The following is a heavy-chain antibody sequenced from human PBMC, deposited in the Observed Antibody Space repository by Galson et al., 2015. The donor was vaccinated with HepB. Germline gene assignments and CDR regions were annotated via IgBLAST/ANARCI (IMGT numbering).Heavy chain of an antibody. CDR3: ARGGYSYGFYAFDI. D-gene: IGHD5-18*01. Sequence: SVKVSCKASGGTFSSYAISWVRQAPGQGLEWMGRIIPILGIANYAQKFQGRVTITADKSTSTAYMELSSLRSEDTAVYYCARGGYSYGFYAFDIWGQGTMVTVSS. CDR2: IIPILGIA. J-gene: IGHJ3*02. CDR1: GGTFSSYA. V-gene: IGHV1-69*04.